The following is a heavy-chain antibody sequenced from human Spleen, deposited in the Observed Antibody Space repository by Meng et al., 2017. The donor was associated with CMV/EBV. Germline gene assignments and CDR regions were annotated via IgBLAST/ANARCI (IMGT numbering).Heavy chain of an antibody. Sequence: SETLSLTCTVSGGSINNYYWNWIRQPPGKGLEWIGYTYYNGNTNYNPSLKSRVTISVDTSKNQFSLRLTSVTAADTAVYYCARESLGTLDSWGQGTLVTVSS. CDR2: TYYNGNT. J-gene: IGHJ4*02. CDR1: GGSINNYY. CDR3: ARESLGTLDS. V-gene: IGHV4-59*01. D-gene: IGHD3-16*01.